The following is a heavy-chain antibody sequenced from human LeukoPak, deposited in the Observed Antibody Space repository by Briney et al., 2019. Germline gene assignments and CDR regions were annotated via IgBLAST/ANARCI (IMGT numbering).Heavy chain of an antibody. J-gene: IGHJ3*02. CDR3: ARDTTPYSGSSGAFDI. Sequence: GASVKVSCKASGYTFTSYGISWVRQAPGQGLEWMGWISAYNGNTNYAQKLRGRVTMTTDTSTSTAYMELRSLRSDDTAVYYCARDTTPYSGSSGAFDIWGQGTMVTVSS. CDR2: ISAYNGNT. D-gene: IGHD1-26*01. CDR1: GYTFTSYG. V-gene: IGHV1-18*01.